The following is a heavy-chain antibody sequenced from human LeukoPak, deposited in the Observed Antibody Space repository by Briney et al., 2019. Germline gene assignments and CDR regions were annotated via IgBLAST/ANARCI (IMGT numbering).Heavy chain of an antibody. Sequence: PGGSLRLSCSASGFXVNSYIMNWVRQAPGKGLEWVSCISSSGTKYYADSVKGRFTTSRDNGKSSLFLEMNSLRDEDTAVYYCARGPSSSSWSRFDPWGQGTLVTVSS. D-gene: IGHD6-13*01. CDR1: GFXVNSYI. V-gene: IGHV3-48*02. CDR3: ARGPSSSSWSRFDP. CDR2: ISSSGTK. J-gene: IGHJ5*02.